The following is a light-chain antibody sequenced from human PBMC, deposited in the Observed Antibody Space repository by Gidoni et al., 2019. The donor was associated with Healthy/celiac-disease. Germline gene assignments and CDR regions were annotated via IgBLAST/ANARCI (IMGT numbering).Light chain of an antibody. J-gene: IGKJ1*01. CDR2: AAS. CDR3: QQYYSYPPST. V-gene: IGKV1-8*01. Sequence: AIRMTQSPSSFSASTGDRVTITCRASQGISSYLAWYQQKPGKAPKLLIYAASTLQSGVPSRFSGSGSGTDFTLTISCLQSEDFATYYCQQYYSYPPSTFGQETKVEIK. CDR1: QGISSY.